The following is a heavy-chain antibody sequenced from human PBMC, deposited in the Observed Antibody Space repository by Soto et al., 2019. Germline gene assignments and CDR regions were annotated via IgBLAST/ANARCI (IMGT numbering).Heavy chain of an antibody. D-gene: IGHD2-2*01. CDR1: GGTFSSYA. Sequence: GASVKVSCKASGGTFSSYAISWVRQAPGQGLEWMGGIIPIFGTANYAQKFQGRVTITADESTSTAYMELSSLRSEDTAVYYCARDLDIVLVPAAITGDAFDIWGQGTMVTVSS. CDR2: IIPIFGTA. CDR3: ARDLDIVLVPAAITGDAFDI. J-gene: IGHJ3*02. V-gene: IGHV1-69*13.